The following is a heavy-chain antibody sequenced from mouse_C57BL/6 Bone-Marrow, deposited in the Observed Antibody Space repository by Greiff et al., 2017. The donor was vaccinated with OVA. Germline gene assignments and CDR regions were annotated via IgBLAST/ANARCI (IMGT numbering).Heavy chain of an antibody. Sequence: EVQLQQSGAELVRPGASVKLSCTASGFNIKDDYMHWVKQRPEQGLEWIGWIDPENGDTEYASKFQGKATITADTSSNTAYLLLSSLTSEDTAVYCGTTAAYSSYYFDYWGQGTTLTVSS. CDR2: IDPENGDT. J-gene: IGHJ2*01. CDR1: GFNIKDDY. CDR3: TTAAYSSYYFDY. V-gene: IGHV14-4*01. D-gene: IGHD1-1*01.